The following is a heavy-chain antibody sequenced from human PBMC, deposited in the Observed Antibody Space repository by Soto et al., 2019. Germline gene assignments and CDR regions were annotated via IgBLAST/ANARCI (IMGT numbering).Heavy chain of an antibody. J-gene: IGHJ4*02. V-gene: IGHV1-69*01. CDR2: IIPIFGTA. CDR3: AKDEGERNNWNYGLGS. CDR1: GGTFSSYA. D-gene: IGHD1-7*01. Sequence: QVQLVQSGAEVKKPGSSVKVSCKASGGTFSSYAISWVRQAPGQGLEWMGGIIPIFGTANYAQKFQGRVTITADESTSTAYMELSSLRSEDTAVYYCAKDEGERNNWNYGLGSWGQGTLVTVSS.